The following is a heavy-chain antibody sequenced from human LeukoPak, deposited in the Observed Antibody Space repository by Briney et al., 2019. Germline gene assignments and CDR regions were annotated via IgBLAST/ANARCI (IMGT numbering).Heavy chain of an antibody. CDR2: INSEGSNT. Sequence: PGGSLRLSCAASGFTFSNYWMHWVRQAPGKGLVWVSRINSEGSNTIYADSVKGRFTISRDNAKNTLYLQMNSLRAEDTAVYYCARVRRYYDSSGSDDAFDIWGQGTMVTVSS. D-gene: IGHD3-22*01. CDR3: ARVRRYYDSSGSDDAFDI. V-gene: IGHV3-74*01. J-gene: IGHJ3*02. CDR1: GFTFSNYW.